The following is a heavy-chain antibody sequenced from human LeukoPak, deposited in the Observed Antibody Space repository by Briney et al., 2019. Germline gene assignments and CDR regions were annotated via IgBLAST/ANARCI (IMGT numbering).Heavy chain of an antibody. CDR2: TYYRSKWYN. Sequence: SQTLSLTCAISGDSVSSNSAAWNWIRQSPSRGLEWLGRTYYRSKWYNDYAVSVKSRITINPDTSKNQFSLQLNSVTPEDTAVYYCARASRVPAALYYYYYYMDVWGKGTTVTVSS. J-gene: IGHJ6*03. CDR1: GDSVSSNSAA. D-gene: IGHD2-2*01. V-gene: IGHV6-1*01. CDR3: ARASRVPAALYYYYYYMDV.